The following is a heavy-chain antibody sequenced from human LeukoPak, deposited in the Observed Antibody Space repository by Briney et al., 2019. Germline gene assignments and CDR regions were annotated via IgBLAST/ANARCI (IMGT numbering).Heavy chain of an antibody. V-gene: IGHV3-74*01. CDR2: INTDGRTT. CDR1: GFPFNNYW. CDR3: ARAGASGWYAAGWFDP. J-gene: IGHJ5*02. Sequence: PGGSLKLSCAASGFPFNNYWMHWVRQAPGKGLVWVSSINTDGRTTRYAASVQGRFPLSGDNAKNTLYLQMNSLRDDDTAVYYCARAGASGWYAAGWFDPWGQGTLVTVSS. D-gene: IGHD6-19*01.